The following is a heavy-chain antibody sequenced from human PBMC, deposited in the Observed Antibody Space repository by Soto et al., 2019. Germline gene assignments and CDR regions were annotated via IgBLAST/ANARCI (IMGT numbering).Heavy chain of an antibody. CDR1: GYTFTSYY. CDR3: ARDIKGIAVAAIHWYFDL. D-gene: IGHD6-19*01. CDR2: INPSGGST. Sequence: QVQLVQSGAEVKKPGASVKVSCKASGYTFTSYYMHWVRQAPGQGLEWMGIINPSGGSTSYAQKFQGRVTMTRDTSTSTVYMELSSLRSEDTAVYYCARDIKGIAVAAIHWYFDLWGRGTLVTVSS. V-gene: IGHV1-46*03. J-gene: IGHJ2*01.